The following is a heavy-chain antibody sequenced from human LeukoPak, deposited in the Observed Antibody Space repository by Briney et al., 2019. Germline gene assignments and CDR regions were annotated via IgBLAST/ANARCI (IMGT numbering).Heavy chain of an antibody. Sequence: TGGSLRLSCAVSGITLSNYGMSWVRQAPGKGLEWVSAISGSGGSTYYADSVKGRFTISRDNSKNTLYLQMNSLRAEDTAVYYCAKNPNAIVVVPAAPKNWFDPWGQGTLVTVSS. CDR1: GITLSNYG. CDR2: ISGSGGST. J-gene: IGHJ5*02. D-gene: IGHD2-2*01. V-gene: IGHV3-23*01. CDR3: AKNPNAIVVVPAAPKNWFDP.